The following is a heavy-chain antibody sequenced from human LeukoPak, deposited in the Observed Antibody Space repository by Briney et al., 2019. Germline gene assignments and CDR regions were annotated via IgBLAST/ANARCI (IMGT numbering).Heavy chain of an antibody. CDR2: ISAYNGNT. Sequence: ASVKVSCKASGYTFTSYGISWVRQAPGQGLEWMGWISAYNGNTNYAQKLQGRVTMTTDTSTSTAYMELRSLRSDGTAVYYCARDPGSGSYYSLFDYWGQGTLVTVSS. D-gene: IGHD3-10*01. V-gene: IGHV1-18*01. CDR3: ARDPGSGSYYSLFDY. J-gene: IGHJ4*02. CDR1: GYTFTSYG.